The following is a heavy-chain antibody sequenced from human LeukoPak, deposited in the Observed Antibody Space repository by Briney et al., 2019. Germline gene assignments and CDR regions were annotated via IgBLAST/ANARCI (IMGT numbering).Heavy chain of an antibody. J-gene: IGHJ6*03. CDR1: GGSISSYY. CDR2: IYYSGST. D-gene: IGHD3-22*01. V-gene: IGHV4-59*12. CDR3: VRVWRGRLLVIRYYYYSFMDV. Sequence: SETLSLTCTVSGGSISSYYWSWIRQPPGKGLEWIGYIYYSGSTNYNPSLKSRVTISVDTSKNQFSLKLSSVTAADTAVYYCVRVWRGRLLVIRYYYYSFMDVWGKGTSVTVSS.